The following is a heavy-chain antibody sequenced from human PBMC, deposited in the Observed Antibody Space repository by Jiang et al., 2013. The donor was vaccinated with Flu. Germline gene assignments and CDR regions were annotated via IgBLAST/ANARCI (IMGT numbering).Heavy chain of an antibody. Sequence: GAEVKKPGSSVKVSCKISGGTFKNYAVSWVRQAPGQGLQWMGGIVTVLGISNYAQDFQGRVTITADKSTTTVYMALSSLRSDDTAIYYCAREYSDGSGDHLGTFDIWAKEPWSPSLQ. J-gene: IGHJ3*02. CDR2: IVTVLGIS. D-gene: IGHD3-22*01. CDR3: AREYSDGSGDHLGTFDI. V-gene: IGHV1-69*04. CDR1: GGTFKNYA.